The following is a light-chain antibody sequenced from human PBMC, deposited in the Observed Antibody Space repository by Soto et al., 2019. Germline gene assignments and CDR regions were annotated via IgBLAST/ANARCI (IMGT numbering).Light chain of an antibody. J-gene: IGLJ1*01. Sequence: QSVLTQPASVSGSPGQSITISCTGTSSDVGGYNYVSWYQQHPGKAPKLIIYEGTKRPSGVSNRFSGSKSDNTASLTISGLQADDEADYYCCSYAGSSIPYVFGTGTKVTVL. CDR3: CSYAGSSIPYV. CDR1: SSDVGGYNY. CDR2: EGT. V-gene: IGLV2-23*01.